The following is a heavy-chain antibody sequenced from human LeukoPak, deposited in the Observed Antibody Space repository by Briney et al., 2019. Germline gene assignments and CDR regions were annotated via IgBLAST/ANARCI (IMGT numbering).Heavy chain of an antibody. CDR1: GYTFTSYA. CDR2: INAGNGNT. J-gene: IGHJ2*01. Sequence: ASVKVSCKASGYTFTSYAMHWVRQAPGQRLEWMGWINAGNGNTKYSQKFQGRVTITRDTSASTAYMELSSLRSEDTAVYYCATSYSSSWYVEYFDLWGRGTPVTVSS. CDR3: ATSYSSSWYVEYFDL. D-gene: IGHD6-13*01. V-gene: IGHV1-3*01.